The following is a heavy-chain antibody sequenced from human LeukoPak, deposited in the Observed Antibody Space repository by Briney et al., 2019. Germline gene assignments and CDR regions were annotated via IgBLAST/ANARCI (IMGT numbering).Heavy chain of an antibody. CDR1: GFTFISYA. CDR2: ISSSSSYI. J-gene: IGHJ4*02. V-gene: IGHV3-21*01. Sequence: PGGSLRLSCAASGFTFISYAMHWVRQAPGKGLEWVSSISSSSSYIYYADSVKGRFTISRDNAKNSLYLQMNSLRAEDTAVYYCARLGGSSTGYFDYWGQGTLVTVSS. D-gene: IGHD6-6*01. CDR3: ARLGGSSTGYFDY.